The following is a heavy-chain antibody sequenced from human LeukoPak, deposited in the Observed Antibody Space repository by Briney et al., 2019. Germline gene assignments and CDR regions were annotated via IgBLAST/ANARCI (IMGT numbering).Heavy chain of an antibody. V-gene: IGHV3-21*01. CDR2: ISSSSSYI. J-gene: IGHJ3*02. CDR1: GGSISSSSYY. Sequence: PSETLSLTCTVSGGSISSSSYYWGWVRQAPGKGLEWVSSISSSSSYIYYADSVKGRFTISRDNAKNSLYLQMNSLRAEDTAVYYCARDSSGWYWGSYAFDIWGQGTMVTVSS. D-gene: IGHD6-19*01. CDR3: ARDSSGWYWGSYAFDI.